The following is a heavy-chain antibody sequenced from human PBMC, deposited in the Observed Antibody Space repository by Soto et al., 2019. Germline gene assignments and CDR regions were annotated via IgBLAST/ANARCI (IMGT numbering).Heavy chain of an antibody. CDR2: INPSGGST. D-gene: IGHD4-17*01. CDR3: ARFDYGDYNFDY. Sequence: GASVKVSCKASGYTFTSYYMHWLRQAPGQGLEWMGIINPSGGSTSYAQKFQGRVTMTRDTSTSTVYMELSSLRSEYTAVYYCARFDYGDYNFDYWGQGTLVTVSS. J-gene: IGHJ4*02. V-gene: IGHV1-46*03. CDR1: GYTFTSYY.